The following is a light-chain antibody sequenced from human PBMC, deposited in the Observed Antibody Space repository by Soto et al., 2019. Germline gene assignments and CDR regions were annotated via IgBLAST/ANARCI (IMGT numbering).Light chain of an antibody. CDR3: TSWTSTSTYV. Sequence: QSVLTQDASVSGSPGQSITISCTGTGSDVGGYNYVSWYQQHPGKAPKLMIYDVFTRPSGVSNRFSGSKSGNTASLTISALQAEDEADYYCTSWTSTSTYVFGSGTKVTVL. CDR1: GSDVGGYNY. V-gene: IGLV2-14*03. CDR2: DVF. J-gene: IGLJ1*01.